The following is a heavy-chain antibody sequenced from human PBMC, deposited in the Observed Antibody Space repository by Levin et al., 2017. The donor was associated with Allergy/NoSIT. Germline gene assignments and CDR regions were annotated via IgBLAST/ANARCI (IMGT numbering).Heavy chain of an antibody. CDR3: ARSQDQTLVPYYYYYYMDV. CDR2: IYYSGTT. Sequence: SETLSLTCTVSGGSISSYYWSWIRQPPGKGLEWIGYIYYSGTTNYNPSLKSRVTISVDTSKNQFSLKLSSVTAADTAVYYCARSQDQTLVPYYYYYYMDVWGKGTTVTVSS. CDR1: GGSISSYY. V-gene: IGHV4-59*01. J-gene: IGHJ6*03. D-gene: IGHD4/OR15-4a*01.